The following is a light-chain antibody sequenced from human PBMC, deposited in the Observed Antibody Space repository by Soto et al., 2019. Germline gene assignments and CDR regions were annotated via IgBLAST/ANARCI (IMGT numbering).Light chain of an antibody. CDR3: TSYASRGTLV. Sequence: QSVLTQPASVSGSLGQSITISCTGISSDVGGYKYVSWHQQHPGKAPKLIIYEVRNRPSGVSHRFSVSKSGNTASLTISGLQAEDEADYYCTSYASRGTLVFGGGTKVTVL. V-gene: IGLV2-14*01. J-gene: IGLJ2*01. CDR2: EVR. CDR1: SSDVGGYKY.